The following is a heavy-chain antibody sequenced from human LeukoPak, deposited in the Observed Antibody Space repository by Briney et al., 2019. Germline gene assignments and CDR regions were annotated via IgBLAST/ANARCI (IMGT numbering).Heavy chain of an antibody. CDR2: ISHSGST. V-gene: IGHV4-34*01. J-gene: IGHJ6*02. D-gene: IGHD2-2*01. CDR3: ASQTVVPAAIYYYYYGMDV. Sequence: PSETLSLTCAVYGGSFSGYYWSWIRQPPGKGLEWIGEISHSGSTNCNPSLKSRVTISVDTSKNQFSLKLSSVTAADTAVYYCASQTVVPAAIYYYYYGMDVWGQGTTVTVSS. CDR1: GGSFSGYY.